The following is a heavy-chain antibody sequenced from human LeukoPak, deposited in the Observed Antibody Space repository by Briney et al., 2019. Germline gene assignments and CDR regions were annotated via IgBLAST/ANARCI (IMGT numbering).Heavy chain of an antibody. V-gene: IGHV3-30*04. CDR1: GFTFSSYA. CDR3: ARGRSGVDTVTTPFDY. CDR2: ISYDGSNK. D-gene: IGHD4-17*01. J-gene: IGHJ4*02. Sequence: GGSLRLSCAASGFTFSSYAMSWVRQAPGKGLEWVAVISYDGSNKYYADSVKGRFTISRDNSKNTLYLQMNSLRAEDTAVYYCARGRSGVDTVTTPFDYWGQGTLVTVSS.